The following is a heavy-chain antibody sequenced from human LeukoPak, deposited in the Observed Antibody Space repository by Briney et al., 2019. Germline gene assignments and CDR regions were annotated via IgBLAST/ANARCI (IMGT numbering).Heavy chain of an antibody. D-gene: IGHD2-15*01. V-gene: IGHV5-10-1*01. Sequence: PGEPLKISCKGSGSSFTSYWISWGRQMPGKGLEWMGRIDPSDSYTNYSPSFQGHVTISADKSISTAYLQWSSLKASDTAMYYCARHHCSGGSCYFPWGQGTLVTVSS. CDR2: IDPSDSYT. CDR3: ARHHCSGGSCYFP. J-gene: IGHJ5*02. CDR1: GSSFTSYW.